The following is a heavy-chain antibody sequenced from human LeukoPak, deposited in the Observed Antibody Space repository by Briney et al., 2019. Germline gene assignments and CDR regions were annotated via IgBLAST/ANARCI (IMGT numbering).Heavy chain of an antibody. J-gene: IGHJ3*02. Sequence: SETLSLTCTVSGGSITSGDYYWSWLRQPPGKGLEWIGYIYYSGRTYYNPSLKSRVSISVDTSKNQFSLKLSSVTAADMAVYYCARVYDFWSGYSFGAFNIWGQGTMVTVSS. CDR1: GGSITSGDYY. CDR3: ARVYDFWSGYSFGAFNI. D-gene: IGHD3-3*01. V-gene: IGHV4-30-4*01. CDR2: IYYSGRT.